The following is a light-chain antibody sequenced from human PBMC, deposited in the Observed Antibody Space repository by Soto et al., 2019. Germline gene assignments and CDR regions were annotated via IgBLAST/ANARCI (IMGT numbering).Light chain of an antibody. CDR1: ESISSHY. Sequence: EVVLMQSPDTLSLSPGERATLSCRASESISSHYIAWYQHKPGQAPRLLIFGASTRATGIPDRFSGSWSGTDFTIKISRMETEFFEMYYCQNFGDSPFNFCPGTKVDIK. CDR3: QNFGDSPFN. V-gene: IGKV3-20*01. CDR2: GAS. J-gene: IGKJ3*01.